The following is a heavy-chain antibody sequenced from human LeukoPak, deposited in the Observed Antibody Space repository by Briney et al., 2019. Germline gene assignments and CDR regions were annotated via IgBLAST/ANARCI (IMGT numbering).Heavy chain of an antibody. CDR3: ARGEAMGYYFDY. CDR2: IYYSGST. D-gene: IGHD5-18*01. J-gene: IGHJ4*02. V-gene: IGHV4-59*01. CDR1: GGSISSYY. Sequence: SETLSLTCTVSGGSISSYYWSWIRQPPGKGLEWIGYIYYSGSTNYNPSLKRRVTISVDTSKNQFSLKLSSVTAADTAVYYCARGEAMGYYFDYWGQGTLVTVSS.